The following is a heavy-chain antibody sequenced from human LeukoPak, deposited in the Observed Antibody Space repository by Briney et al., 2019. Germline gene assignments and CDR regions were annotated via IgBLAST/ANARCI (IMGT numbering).Heavy chain of an antibody. D-gene: IGHD1-26*01. Sequence: GGSLRLSCVVSGLTVSNNYMSWVRQAPRKGLEWVSLIYSGGSTYYADSVKGRFIISRDNSKNTLDLQMDSLRAEDTAVYHCAKGFHSGSFNELDYWGQGTLVTVSS. V-gene: IGHV3-53*01. CDR3: AKGFHSGSFNELDY. CDR2: IYSGGST. CDR1: GLTVSNNY. J-gene: IGHJ4*02.